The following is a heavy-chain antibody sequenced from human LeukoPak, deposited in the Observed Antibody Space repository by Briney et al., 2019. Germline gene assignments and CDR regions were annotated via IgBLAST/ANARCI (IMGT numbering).Heavy chain of an antibody. J-gene: IGHJ6*03. Sequence: ASVKVSCKASGGTFRSYTISWVRQAPGQGLEWLGRIIPILGIANYAQKFQGRVTITADKSTSTAYMELSSLRSEDTAVYYCARGREIGLLYYYYYMDVWGKGTTVTVSS. CDR2: IIPILGIA. V-gene: IGHV1-69*02. CDR3: ARGREIGLLYYYYYMDV. CDR1: GGTFRSYT. D-gene: IGHD2-15*01.